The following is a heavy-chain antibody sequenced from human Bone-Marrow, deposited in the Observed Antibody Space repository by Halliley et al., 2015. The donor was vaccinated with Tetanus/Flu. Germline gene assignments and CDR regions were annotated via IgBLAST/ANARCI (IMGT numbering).Heavy chain of an antibody. V-gene: IGHV4-34*13. CDR3: ARRPDVVVVPSALDY. Sequence: GKINNRGSPNYNPSLRGRAPLSVDTSKTQFSLNLNSGPAADTAVYYCARRPDVVVVPSALDYWGQGILVTVSS. J-gene: IGHJ4*02. CDR2: INNRGSP. D-gene: IGHD2-2*01.